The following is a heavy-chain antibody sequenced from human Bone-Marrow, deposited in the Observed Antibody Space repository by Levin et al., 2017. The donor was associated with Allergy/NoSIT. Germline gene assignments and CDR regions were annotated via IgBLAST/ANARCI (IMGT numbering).Heavy chain of an antibody. Sequence: KASETLSLTCTVSGGSVSSSNYYWGWIRQPPGKGLEWIGNIYYIGSTYYKPSLKSRVTISLDISRNQFSLKMNSVTAADTAVYYCVGWHQWLVALVGASDSWGQGTLVTVSS. CDR2: IYYIGST. CDR3: VGWHQWLVALVGASDS. CDR1: GGSVSSSNYY. V-gene: IGHV4-39*07. J-gene: IGHJ4*02. D-gene: IGHD6-19*01.